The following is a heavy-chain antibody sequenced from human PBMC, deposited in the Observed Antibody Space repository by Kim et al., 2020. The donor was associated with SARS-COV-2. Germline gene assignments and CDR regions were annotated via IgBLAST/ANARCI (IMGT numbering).Heavy chain of an antibody. V-gene: IGHV3-33*01. CDR2: IWYDGSKK. D-gene: IGHD4-4*01. J-gene: IGHJ4*02. Sequence: GGSLRLSCAASGYSFSRYGMHWVRQAPGKGLEWVAVIWYDGSKKYYADSVKGRFTISRDDPKNTLYLQMNMLRAEDTAVYYCARDPATVTTYYDYWGQGTLFIVSS. CDR1: GYSFSRYG. CDR3: ARDPATVTTYYDY.